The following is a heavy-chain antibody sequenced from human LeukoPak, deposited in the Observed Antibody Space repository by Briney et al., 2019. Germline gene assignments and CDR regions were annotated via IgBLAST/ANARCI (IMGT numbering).Heavy chain of an antibody. CDR3: VKEGDCSSTSCSTNWFDP. Sequence: PGGSLRLPCSASGFTFSSYAMHWVRQAPGKGLEYVSAISSNGGSTYYADSVKGRFTISRDNSKNTLYLQMSSLRAEDTAVYYCVKEGDCSSTSCSTNWFDPWGQGALVTVSS. D-gene: IGHD2-2*01. CDR2: ISSNGGST. J-gene: IGHJ5*02. V-gene: IGHV3-64D*06. CDR1: GFTFSSYA.